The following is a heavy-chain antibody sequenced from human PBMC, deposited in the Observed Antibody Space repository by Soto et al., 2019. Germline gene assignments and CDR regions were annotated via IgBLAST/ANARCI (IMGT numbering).Heavy chain of an antibody. J-gene: IGHJ4*02. D-gene: IGHD2-15*01. CDR3: ARDRGRSCIGGTCPFDY. CDR1: GYSFTIYG. Sequence: ASVKVSCKASGYSFTIYGITWVRQAPGQGLEWMGWISTYDGNTNYAQNFQGRVSMARDASTSTAYMELGSLRSDDTAVYYCARDRGRSCIGGTCPFDYWGQGTLVTVSS. V-gene: IGHV1-18*01. CDR2: ISTYDGNT.